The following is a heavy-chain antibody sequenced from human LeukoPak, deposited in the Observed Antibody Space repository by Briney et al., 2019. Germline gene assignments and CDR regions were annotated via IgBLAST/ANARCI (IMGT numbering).Heavy chain of an antibody. J-gene: IGHJ3*02. V-gene: IGHV4-61*02. Sequence: SETLSLTCTVSGGSIAGTSFYWSWIRQPAGKGLEYIGRIYTSGSTNYNPSLKSRVTISLDTSKNQFSLKLSSVTAADTAVYYCARLIWFGSAFDIWGQGTMVTVSS. D-gene: IGHD3-10*01. CDR3: ARLIWFGSAFDI. CDR2: IYTSGST. CDR1: GGSIAGTSFY.